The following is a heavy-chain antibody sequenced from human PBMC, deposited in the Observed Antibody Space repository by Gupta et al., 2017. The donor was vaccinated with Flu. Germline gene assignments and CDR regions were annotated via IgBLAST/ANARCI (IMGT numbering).Heavy chain of an antibody. Sequence: ASGGTFNDYAITWVRQAPGQGLEWMGGIIPLLATVNYAQKFQGRVSITADESTSTAYMELGSLSSEDTAVYYCANSRDFGFNWFDPWGQGTLVTVSS. CDR1: GGTFNDYA. D-gene: IGHD3-22*01. J-gene: IGHJ5*02. V-gene: IGHV1-69*01. CDR3: ANSRDFGFNWFDP. CDR2: IIPLLATV.